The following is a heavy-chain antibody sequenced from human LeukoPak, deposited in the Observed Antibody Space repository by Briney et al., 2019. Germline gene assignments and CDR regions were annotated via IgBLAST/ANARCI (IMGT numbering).Heavy chain of an antibody. J-gene: IGHJ4*02. Sequence: PGGSLRLSCAASGFTFSSYALSWVRQAPGKGLEWVSAINYSGGTTYYADSVKGRFTISRDNPKYTLYLQMNSLRVEDTAVYFCAKVGTWTYWGQGTLVTVSS. CDR2: INYSGGTT. CDR3: AKVGTWTY. D-gene: IGHD3/OR15-3a*01. V-gene: IGHV3-23*01. CDR1: GFTFSSYA.